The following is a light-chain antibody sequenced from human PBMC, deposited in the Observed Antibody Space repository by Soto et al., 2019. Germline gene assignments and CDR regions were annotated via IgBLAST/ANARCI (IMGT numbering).Light chain of an antibody. J-gene: IGKJ4*01. Sequence: EIVMTQSPDTLSVSPGERAALSCRTSQSVSRDLAWYQQKPGQAPRLLIYGASTRATGIPARFSGSGSGTEFTLTISSLQSEDFATYYCQQSYSTPPLTFGGGTKVEIK. CDR2: GAS. CDR3: QQSYSTPPLT. V-gene: IGKV3D-15*01. CDR1: QSVSRD.